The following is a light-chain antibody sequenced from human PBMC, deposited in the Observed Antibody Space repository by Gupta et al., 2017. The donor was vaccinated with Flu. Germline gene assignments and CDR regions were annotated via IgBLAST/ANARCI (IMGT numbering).Light chain of an antibody. CDR2: EVS. CDR1: SSDVGGYNY. CDR3: SSYTSSSTLPVV. J-gene: IGLJ2*01. Sequence: QSALTQPASVSGSPGQSITISCTGTSSDVGGYNYVSWYQQHPGKAPKLMIYEVSNRPSGGSNRFSGSKSGNTASLTISGLQAEDEADYYCSSYTSSSTLPVVFGGGTKLTVL. V-gene: IGLV2-14*01.